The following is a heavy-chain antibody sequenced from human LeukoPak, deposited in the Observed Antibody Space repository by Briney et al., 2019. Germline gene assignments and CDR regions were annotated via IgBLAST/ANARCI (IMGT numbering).Heavy chain of an antibody. CDR3: ARRRKSGSYPY. V-gene: IGHV1-69*13. Sequence: SVKVSCKASGDTFRNYAISWVRQAPGQGLEWVGGIIPMFGTGNYAQKYQGRVTITADESTNTAYMELSSLRFEDTAVYYCARRRKSGSYPYWGPGTLVTVSS. D-gene: IGHD3-10*01. CDR2: IIPMFGTG. CDR1: GDTFRNYA. J-gene: IGHJ4*02.